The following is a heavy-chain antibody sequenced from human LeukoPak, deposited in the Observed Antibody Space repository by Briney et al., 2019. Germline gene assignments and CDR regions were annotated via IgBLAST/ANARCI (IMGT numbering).Heavy chain of an antibody. D-gene: IGHD4-17*01. CDR1: GFTFSSYG. CDR3: AMRLGYGDYVGY. J-gene: IGHJ4*02. CDR2: IRYDGSNK. Sequence: GGSLRLSCAASGFTFSSYGMHWVRQAPGKGLDWVAFIRYDGSNKYYAESVKGRFTISRYNSKYTVSLQMNSLRAEDTAVYYCAMRLGYGDYVGYWGQGTLVTVSS. V-gene: IGHV3-30*02.